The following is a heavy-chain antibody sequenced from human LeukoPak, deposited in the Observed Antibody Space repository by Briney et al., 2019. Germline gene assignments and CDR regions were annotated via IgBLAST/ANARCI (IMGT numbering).Heavy chain of an antibody. CDR3: ARVGYCSSTSCYTGYYYMDV. V-gene: IGHV4-59*01. D-gene: IGHD2-2*02. J-gene: IGHJ6*03. CDR2: IYYSGST. CDR1: GGSISSYY. Sequence: PSETLSLTCTVSGGSISSYYCSWIRQPPGKGLEWIGYIYYSGSTNYNPSLKSRVTISVDTSKNQFSLKLSSVTAADTAVYYCARVGYCSSTSCYTGYYYMDVWGKGNTVTVSS.